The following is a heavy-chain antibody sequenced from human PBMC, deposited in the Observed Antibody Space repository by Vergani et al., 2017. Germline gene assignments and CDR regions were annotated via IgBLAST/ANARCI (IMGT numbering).Heavy chain of an antibody. Sequence: QVQLVQSGAEVKKPGSSVKVSCKASGGTFSSYAISWVRQAPGQGLEWMGGIIPIFGTANYAQKFKGRVTITADESTSTAYMELSSLRSEDTAVSYCARAPWYYDSSPSPYYYYMDVWGKGTTVTVSS. CDR3: ARAPWYYDSSPSPYYYYMDV. CDR1: GGTFSSYA. J-gene: IGHJ6*03. D-gene: IGHD3-22*01. V-gene: IGHV1-69*01. CDR2: IIPIFGTA.